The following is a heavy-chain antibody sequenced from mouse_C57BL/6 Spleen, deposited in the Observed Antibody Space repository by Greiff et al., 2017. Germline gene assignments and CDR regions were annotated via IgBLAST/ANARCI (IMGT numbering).Heavy chain of an antibody. CDR1: GYAFSSSW. Sequence: QVQLQQSGPELVKPGASVKISCKASGYAFSSSWMNWVKQRPGKGLEWIGRIYPGDGDTNYNGKFKGKATLTADKSSSTAYMQLSSLTSEDSAVYFCARSSSVVEGYCDVWGTGTTVTVSS. CDR2: IYPGDGDT. D-gene: IGHD1-1*01. CDR3: ARSSSVVEGYCDV. J-gene: IGHJ1*03. V-gene: IGHV1-82*01.